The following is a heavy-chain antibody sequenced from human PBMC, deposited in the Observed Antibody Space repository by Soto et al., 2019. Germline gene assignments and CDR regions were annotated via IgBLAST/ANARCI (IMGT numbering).Heavy chain of an antibody. J-gene: IGHJ6*02. CDR1: GFTFSDHY. D-gene: IGHD3-3*01. CDR3: ARTPHSGNDFHV. CDR2: IRKKVNSYTT. Sequence: EVQLVESGGGLVQPGGSLRLSCAASGFTFSDHYMDWVRQAPGKGLEWVGRIRKKVNSYTTEYASSVKGRFNISRDDAKDSLYLQMNSLKTEETAIYYCARTPHSGNDFHVWGHGTTVTVSS. V-gene: IGHV3-72*01.